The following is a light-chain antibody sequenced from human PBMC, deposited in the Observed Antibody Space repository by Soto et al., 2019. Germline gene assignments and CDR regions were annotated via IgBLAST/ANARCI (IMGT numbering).Light chain of an antibody. CDR2: AVF. V-gene: IGKV1-9*01. CDR1: QSVSNF. CDR3: QQLDSYPLT. Sequence: DVQMTQSPSTLSASVGERVTITCRASQSVSNFLAWFQQKPGRAPKLLIYAVFTLQSGVPSRFSGSGSGAEFTLTISSLQPEDFATYYCQQLDSYPLTFGGGTKVDI. J-gene: IGKJ4*01.